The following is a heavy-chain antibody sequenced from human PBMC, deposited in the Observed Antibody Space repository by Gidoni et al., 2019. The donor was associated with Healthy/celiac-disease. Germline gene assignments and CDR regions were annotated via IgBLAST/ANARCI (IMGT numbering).Heavy chain of an antibody. V-gene: IGHV3-33*01. J-gene: IGHJ6*03. CDR3: ARRGGAKYCSSTSCYSKRYYYYMDV. Sequence: RLSCAASGFTFSSYGMHWVRQVPGKGLEWVAVICYDGSNKYYADSVQGRFTISRDNSKNTLYLQMNSLRAEDTAVYYCARRGGAKYCSSTSCYSKRYYYYMDVWGKGTTVTVSS. CDR2: ICYDGSNK. CDR1: GFTFSSYG. D-gene: IGHD2-2*01.